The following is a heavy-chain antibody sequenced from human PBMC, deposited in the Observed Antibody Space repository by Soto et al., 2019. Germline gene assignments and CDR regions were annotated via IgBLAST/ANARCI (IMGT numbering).Heavy chain of an antibody. CDR1: GYTFTSYG. J-gene: IGHJ4*02. D-gene: IGHD2-2*01. CDR2: ISAYNGNT. CDR3: ARDVKDIVVVPAANYFDY. V-gene: IGHV1-18*01. Sequence: QVQLVQSGAEVKKPGASVKVSCKASGYTFTSYGISWVRQAPGQGLEWMGWISAYNGNTNYAQKLQGRVTMTTDTSTSTAYMELRSRRSDDTAVYYCARDVKDIVVVPAANYFDYWGQGTLVTVSS.